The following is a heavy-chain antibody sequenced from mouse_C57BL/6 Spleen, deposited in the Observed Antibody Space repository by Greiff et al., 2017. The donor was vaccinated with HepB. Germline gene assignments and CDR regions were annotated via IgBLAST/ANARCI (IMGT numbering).Heavy chain of an antibody. Sequence: EVQLQQSGPGLVKPSQSLSLTCSVTGYSITSGYYWNWIRQFPGNNLEWMGYISYDGSNNYNPSLKNRISITRDTSKNQFFLKLNSVTTEDTATYYCARAGSGYGAMDYWGQGTSVTVSS. CDR3: ARAGSGYGAMDY. CDR2: ISYDGSN. D-gene: IGHD3-2*02. CDR1: GYSITSGYY. J-gene: IGHJ4*01. V-gene: IGHV3-6*01.